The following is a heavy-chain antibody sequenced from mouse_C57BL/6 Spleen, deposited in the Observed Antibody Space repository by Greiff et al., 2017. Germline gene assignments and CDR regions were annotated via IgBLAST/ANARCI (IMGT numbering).Heavy chain of an antibody. D-gene: IGHD1-1*01. CDR2: IDPENGDT. V-gene: IGHV14-4*01. CDR3: TITTDV. Sequence: EVKLMESGAELVRPGASVKLSCTASGFNIKDDYMHWVKQRPEQGLEWIGWIDPENGDTEYASKFQGKATITADTSSNTAYLQLSSLTSEDTAVYYCTITTDVWGTGTTVTVSS. CDR1: GFNIKDDY. J-gene: IGHJ1*03.